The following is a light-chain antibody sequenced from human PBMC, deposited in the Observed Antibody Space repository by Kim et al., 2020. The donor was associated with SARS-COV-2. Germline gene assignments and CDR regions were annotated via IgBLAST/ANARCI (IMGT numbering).Light chain of an antibody. J-gene: IGKJ2*01. V-gene: IGKV3-11*01. CDR2: DAS. CDR1: QVVSSS. Sequence: LSPGERATPSGRASQVVSSSLAWYQQKPGQAPRLLIYDASNRATDIPARFSGSGSGTDFTLTISSLEPEDLAVYYCQQRSNWPPYTFGQGTKLEI. CDR3: QQRSNWPPYT.